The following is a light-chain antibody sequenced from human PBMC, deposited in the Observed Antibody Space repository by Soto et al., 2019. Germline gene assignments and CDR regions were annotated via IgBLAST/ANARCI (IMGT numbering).Light chain of an antibody. J-gene: IGKJ4*01. V-gene: IGKV3-11*01. CDR3: QQRSNWPLT. Sequence: EIVLTQSPATLSLSPGERVTLSCRASQSVSSNLAWYQQKPGQAPRLLIYDASSRATGIPARFSGSGSGTDFTLTISSLEPEDFAVYYCQQRSNWPLTFGGGTKVEIK. CDR1: QSVSSN. CDR2: DAS.